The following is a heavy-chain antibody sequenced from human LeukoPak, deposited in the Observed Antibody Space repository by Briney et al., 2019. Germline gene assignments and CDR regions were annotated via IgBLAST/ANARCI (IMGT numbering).Heavy chain of an antibody. Sequence: GGSLRLSCAASGFTFSSYSMNWVRQAPGKGLEWVSSISSSSSYIYYADSVKGRFTISRDNAKNSLYLQMNSLRAEDTAVYYCARDSGSYCPDYWGQGTLVTVSS. D-gene: IGHD1-26*01. V-gene: IGHV3-21*01. CDR1: GFTFSSYS. CDR2: ISSSSSYI. CDR3: ARDSGSYCPDY. J-gene: IGHJ4*02.